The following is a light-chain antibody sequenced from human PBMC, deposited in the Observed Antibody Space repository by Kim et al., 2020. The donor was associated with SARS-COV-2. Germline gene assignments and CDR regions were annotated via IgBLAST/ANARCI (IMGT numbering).Light chain of an antibody. CDR2: GAS. Sequence: ATLSVSPGESATLSCRASQSVSSNLAWYQQKPGQAPRLLIYGASTRATGIPARFSGSGSGTEFTLTISSLQSEDFAVYYCQQEGTFGQGTKVDIK. CDR3: QQEGT. J-gene: IGKJ1*01. V-gene: IGKV3-15*01. CDR1: QSVSSN.